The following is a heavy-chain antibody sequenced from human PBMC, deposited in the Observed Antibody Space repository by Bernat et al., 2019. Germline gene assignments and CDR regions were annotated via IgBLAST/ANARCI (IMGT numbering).Heavy chain of an antibody. V-gene: IGHV4-31*03. J-gene: IGHJ3*02. Sequence: QVQLQESGPGLVKPSQTLSLTCTVSGGSISSGGYYWSWIRQHPGKGLEWIGYIYYSGSTYYNPSPKSRVTISVDTSKNQFSLKLSSVTAADTAVYYCARGRFVRAAGTVTDAFDIWGQGTMVTVSS. CDR3: ARGRFVRAAGTVTDAFDI. CDR2: IYYSGST. D-gene: IGHD6-13*01. CDR1: GGSISSGGYY.